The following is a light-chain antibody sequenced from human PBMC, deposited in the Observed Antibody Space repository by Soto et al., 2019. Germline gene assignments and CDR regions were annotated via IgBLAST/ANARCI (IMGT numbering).Light chain of an antibody. CDR1: SSNIGSNT. Sequence: QSVLTQPPSASGTPGQRVIISCSGSSSNIGSNTVNWYQQLPGTSPKRLIYSQNQRPSGVPDRFSGSQSGTSASLAISGLQSEDEADYHCATWDDSLDGYVFGTGTNFTVL. CDR3: ATWDDSLDGYV. V-gene: IGLV1-44*01. CDR2: SQN. J-gene: IGLJ1*01.